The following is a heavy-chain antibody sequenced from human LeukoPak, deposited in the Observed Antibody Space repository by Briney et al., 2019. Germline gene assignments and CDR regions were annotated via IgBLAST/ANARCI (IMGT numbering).Heavy chain of an antibody. Sequence: PSETLSLTCTVSGGSISSYYWSWIRQPAGKGLEWIGRIYTSGSTNYNPSLKSRVAISVDTSKNQFSLKLSSVTAADTAVYYCAREKSVVVTATLNYGMIYYYMDVWGKGTTVTISS. CDR3: AREKSVVVTATLNYGMIYYYMDV. J-gene: IGHJ6*03. CDR2: IYTSGST. CDR1: GGSISSYY. V-gene: IGHV4-4*07. D-gene: IGHD2-21*02.